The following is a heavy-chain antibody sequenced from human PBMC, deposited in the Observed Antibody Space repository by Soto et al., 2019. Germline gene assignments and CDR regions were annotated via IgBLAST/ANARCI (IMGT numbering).Heavy chain of an antibody. J-gene: IGHJ6*03. D-gene: IGHD3-16*01. CDR2: ITWHSGTI. Sequence: EVQLVESGGGLVQPGRSLRLACAASGFTFDQYTMHWVRQAPGKGLEWVSSITWHSGTIGYADSVKGRFTISRDNAKNSLYLQMNSLRGEDTALYYCAKEMITFGDFNYYYMDVWGNGTTVTVYS. CDR3: AKEMITFGDFNYYYMDV. CDR1: GFTFDQYT. V-gene: IGHV3-9*01.